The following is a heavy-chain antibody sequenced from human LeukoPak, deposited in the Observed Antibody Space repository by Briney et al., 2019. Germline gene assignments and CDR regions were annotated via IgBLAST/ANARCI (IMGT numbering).Heavy chain of an antibody. D-gene: IGHD3-22*01. CDR3: ARDYDYYDSSGYFNWFDP. J-gene: IGHJ5*02. CDR2: IIPIFGTA. CDR1: GGTFSSYA. Sequence: ASVKVSCRASGGTFSSYAISWVRQAPGQGLEWLVGIIPIFGTANYAQQFQGRVTITADESTSTAYMELSSLRTEDTAVYYCARDYDYYDSSGYFNWFDPWGQGTLVTVSS. V-gene: IGHV1-69*01.